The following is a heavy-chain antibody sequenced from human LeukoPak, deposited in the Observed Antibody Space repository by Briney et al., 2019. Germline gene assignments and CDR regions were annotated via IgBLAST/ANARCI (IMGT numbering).Heavy chain of an antibody. Sequence: GGSLRLSCAASGFSFSSYGMHWVRQAPGKGLEWVAVISYDGSNKYYADSVKGRFTISRDNSKNTLYLQMNSLRAEDTAVYYCAQSPLEYYFDYWGQGTLVTVSS. CDR2: ISYDGSNK. CDR3: AQSPLEYYFDY. CDR1: GFSFSSYG. J-gene: IGHJ4*02. V-gene: IGHV3-30*03.